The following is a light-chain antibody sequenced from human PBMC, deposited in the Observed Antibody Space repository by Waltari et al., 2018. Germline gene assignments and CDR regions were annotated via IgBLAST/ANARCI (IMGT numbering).Light chain of an antibody. V-gene: IGKV3-20*01. Sequence: EIVLTQSPGTLSLSPGERATLSCRASQSVRSNLLAWYQQQPGQAPTLLIYGASSTATGIPDRFGGSGSGTDFTLTISRLGPEDYAVYYCQQYGSSPLTFGGGTKVEIK. CDR1: QSVRSNL. CDR2: GAS. J-gene: IGKJ4*01. CDR3: QQYGSSPLT.